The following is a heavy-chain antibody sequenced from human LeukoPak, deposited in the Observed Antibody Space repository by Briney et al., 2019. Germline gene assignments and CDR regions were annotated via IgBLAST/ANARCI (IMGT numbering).Heavy chain of an antibody. J-gene: IGHJ4*02. D-gene: IGHD5-18*01. CDR1: GYTFTGYY. V-gene: IGHV1-2*06. CDR3: ARSASGYSYYDY. CDR2: INPNSGGT. Sequence: ASVKVSCKASGYTFTGYYMHWVRHAPGQGLEWMGRINPNSGGTNYAQKFQGRVTITADESTSTAYMELSSLRSEDTAVYYCARSASGYSYYDYWGQGTLVTVSS.